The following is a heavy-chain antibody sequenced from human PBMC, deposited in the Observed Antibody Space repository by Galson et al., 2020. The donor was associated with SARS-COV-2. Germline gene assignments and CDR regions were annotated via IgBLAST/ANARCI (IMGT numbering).Heavy chain of an antibody. CDR3: ASSVGPNFDY. CDR2: TYYRSKWHN. V-gene: IGHV6-1*01. J-gene: IGHJ4*02. Sequence: SQTLSLPCVISGDSVSSKYGAWNWIRQSPSRGLEWLGKTYYRSKWHNDYSVSVKSRITIKPDTSKNHFSLQLNSVTPEDTAVYYCASSVGPNFDYWGQGILVTVSS. CDR1: GDSVSSKYGA.